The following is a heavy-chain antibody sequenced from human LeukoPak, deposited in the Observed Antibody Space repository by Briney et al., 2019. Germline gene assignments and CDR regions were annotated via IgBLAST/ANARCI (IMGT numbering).Heavy chain of an antibody. Sequence: SETLSLTCTVSGYSISSGYYWGWIRQPPGKGLEWIGSIYHSGSTYYNPSLKSRVTISVDTSKNQFSLKLSSVTAADTAVYYCARAFSSSWYLNDAFDIWGQGTMVTVSS. CDR3: ARAFSSSWYLNDAFDI. CDR1: GYSISSGYY. J-gene: IGHJ3*02. D-gene: IGHD6-13*01. V-gene: IGHV4-38-2*02. CDR2: IYHSGST.